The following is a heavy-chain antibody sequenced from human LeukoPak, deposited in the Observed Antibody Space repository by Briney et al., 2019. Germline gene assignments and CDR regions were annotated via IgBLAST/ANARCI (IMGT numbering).Heavy chain of an antibody. CDR3: ASQAAYYSRGRYQETWIAY. CDR2: VFSSGTT. V-gene: IGHV4-39*01. D-gene: IGHD6-19*01. CDR1: SGSINDRNYY. Sequence: SQTLSLTCTVSSGSINDRNYYWAWIRQSPEKGLEWLGSVFSSGTTYYNPSLQGRVTISIDTSKNQFSLELTSVTAADTAVYYCASQAAYYSRGRYQETWIAYWGQGTLVTVSS. J-gene: IGHJ4*02.